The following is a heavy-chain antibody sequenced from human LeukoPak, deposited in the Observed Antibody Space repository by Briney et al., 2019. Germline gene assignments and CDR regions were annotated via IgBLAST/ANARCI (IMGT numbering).Heavy chain of an antibody. Sequence: PGGSLRLSCAASGFTFSSYGMHWVRQAPGKGLEWVAVIWYDGSNKYYADSVKGRFTISRDNAKNSLYLQMNSLRAEDTAVYYCARALGENWFDPWGQGTLVTVSS. J-gene: IGHJ5*02. CDR1: GFTFSSYG. CDR3: ARALGENWFDP. V-gene: IGHV3-33*01. D-gene: IGHD3-10*01. CDR2: IWYDGSNK.